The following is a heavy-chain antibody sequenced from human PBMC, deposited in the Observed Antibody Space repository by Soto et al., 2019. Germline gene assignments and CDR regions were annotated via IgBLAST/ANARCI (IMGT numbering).Heavy chain of an antibody. Sequence: QVQLMQSGAEVKQPGASVKVGCKASGYRFNNLNVHWVRQAPGLGLEWLGMFNPSGGSPDYSQKFQGRVSMTTDTSTTTAYMELRSLRSDDTAVYYCARVVPGAEAWFGPWGQGTLVTVSS. J-gene: IGHJ5*02. CDR2: FNPSGGSP. V-gene: IGHV1-46*02. CDR3: ARVVPGAEAWFGP. D-gene: IGHD2-2*01. CDR1: GYRFNNLN.